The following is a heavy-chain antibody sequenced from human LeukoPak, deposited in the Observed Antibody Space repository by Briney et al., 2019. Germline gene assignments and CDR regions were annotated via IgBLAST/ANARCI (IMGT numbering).Heavy chain of an antibody. CDR2: IYPGDSDT. D-gene: IGHD3-16*01. V-gene: IGHV5-51*01. Sequence: GESLKISCQGSGYSFSNYWIAWVRQVPGRGLEWMGIIYPGDSDTRYRPSFEGQVTISADKSISTAYLQWSSLKASDTAMYYCARHRVAESSFEPYDIWGQGTAVTVSS. J-gene: IGHJ3*02. CDR3: ARHRVAESSFEPYDI. CDR1: GYSFSNYW.